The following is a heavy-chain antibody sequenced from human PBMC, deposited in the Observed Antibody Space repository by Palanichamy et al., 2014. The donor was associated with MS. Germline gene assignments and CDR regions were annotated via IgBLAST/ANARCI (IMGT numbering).Heavy chain of an antibody. J-gene: IGHJ2*01. CDR1: GGSIFTNTYY. Sequence: QLQLQESGPGLVKPSETLSLTCTVSGGSIFTNTYYWGWIRQPPGEGLEWIGTIYSRGTTYYNPSLKSRVTISVDTSKNQFSLKLTSVTAADTAVYFCARRLLDSSDWSFDLWGRGTLVTVSS. CDR3: ARRLLDSSDWSFDL. V-gene: IGHV4-39*01. D-gene: IGHD6-19*01. CDR2: IYSRGTT.